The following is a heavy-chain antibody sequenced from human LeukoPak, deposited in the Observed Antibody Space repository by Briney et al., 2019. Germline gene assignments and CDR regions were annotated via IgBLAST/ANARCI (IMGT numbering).Heavy chain of an antibody. CDR1: GGSISSYY. CDR3: ARVRRDGYPS. V-gene: IGHV4-59*01. Sequence: SETLSLTCTVSGGSISSYYWSLIRQPPGKGLEWIGYIYYSGSTNYNPSLKSRVTISVDTSKNQFSLKLSSVTAAGTAVYYCARVRRDGYPSWGQGTLVTVSS. J-gene: IGHJ4*02. D-gene: IGHD5-24*01. CDR2: IYYSGST.